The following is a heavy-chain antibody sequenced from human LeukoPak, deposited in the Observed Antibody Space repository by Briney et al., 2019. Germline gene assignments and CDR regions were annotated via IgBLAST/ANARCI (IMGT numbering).Heavy chain of an antibody. D-gene: IGHD2-2*01. CDR2: ISYDGSNK. CDR1: GFTFSNYG. CDR3: AKPTPLLSAAMAGSEY. Sequence: PGGSLRLSWAASGFTFSNYGMHWVRQAPGKGLEWVAIISYDGSNKNHADSVKGRFSISRDNSKNTLYLQMNSLRAEDTAVYYCAKPTPLLSAAMAGSEYWGQGTLVTVSS. V-gene: IGHV3-30*18. J-gene: IGHJ4*02.